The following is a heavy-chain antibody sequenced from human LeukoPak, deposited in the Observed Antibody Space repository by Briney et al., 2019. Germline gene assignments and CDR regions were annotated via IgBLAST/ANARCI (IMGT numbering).Heavy chain of an antibody. CDR3: AKEEEGNFDY. V-gene: IGHV3-30*18. Sequence: GGSLRLSCAASGFTFSIYGMHWVRQAPGKGLEWVAVISYDGSNKYYADSVKGRFTISRDNSKNTLYLQMNSLRAGDTAVYYCAKEEEGNFDYWGQGTLVTVSS. CDR1: GFTFSIYG. CDR2: ISYDGSNK. J-gene: IGHJ4*02.